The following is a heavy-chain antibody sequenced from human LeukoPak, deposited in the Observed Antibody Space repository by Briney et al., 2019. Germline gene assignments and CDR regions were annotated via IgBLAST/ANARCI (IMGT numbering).Heavy chain of an antibody. D-gene: IGHD5-24*01. CDR1: GGSIGSTSYY. CDR3: ASSRDGYTRTGFDY. J-gene: IGHJ4*02. V-gene: IGHV4-39*01. Sequence: SETLSLTCSVSGGSIGSTSYYWGWIRQPPGKGLEWIGSIYYSGSTYYNPSLKSRVTISVDTSKNQFSLKLSSVTAADTAVYYCASSRDGYTRTGFDYWGQGTLVTVSS. CDR2: IYYSGST.